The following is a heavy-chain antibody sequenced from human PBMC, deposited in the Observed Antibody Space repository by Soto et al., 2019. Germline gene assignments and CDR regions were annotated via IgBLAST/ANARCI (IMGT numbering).Heavy chain of an antibody. CDR1: GYTFASYG. J-gene: IGHJ4*02. CDR3: ARAVGYSYGFDY. V-gene: IGHV1-18*01. Sequence: QVQLVQSGAEVRRPGASVKVSCKASGYTFASYGISWVRQSPGQGLEWMGWISAYNGNTNYAHKLQGRVTMTTETSTTTAYMELRSLRSDDTAVYYCARAVGYSYGFDYWGQGTLFTVSS. D-gene: IGHD5-18*01. CDR2: ISAYNGNT.